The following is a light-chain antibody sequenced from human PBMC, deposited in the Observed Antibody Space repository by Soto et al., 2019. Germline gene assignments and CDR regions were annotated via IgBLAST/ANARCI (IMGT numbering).Light chain of an antibody. J-gene: IGKJ1*01. CDR3: QQYDSYPWT. V-gene: IGKV1-5*03. Sequence: DIQMTQSPSTLSASVGDRVTITCRASQSISSWLAWYQQKPGKAPKLLIYKASSLESGVPSRSSGSGSGTEVTLTISSLQPDDFASYYGQQYDSYPWTVGQGTKVEIK. CDR1: QSISSW. CDR2: KAS.